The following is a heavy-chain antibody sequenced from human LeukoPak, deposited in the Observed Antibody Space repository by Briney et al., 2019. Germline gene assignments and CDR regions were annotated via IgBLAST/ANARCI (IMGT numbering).Heavy chain of an antibody. V-gene: IGHV4-34*01. CDR2: INHSGST. CDR3: ARGRSGSYFDY. CDR1: GGSFSGYY. Sequence: SETLSLTCAVYGGSFSGYYWSWIRQPPGKGLEWIGEINHSGSTNYNPSLKSRVTISVDTSKNQFSPRLSSVTAADTAVYYCARGRSGSYFDYWGQGTLVTVSS. J-gene: IGHJ4*02. D-gene: IGHD1-26*01.